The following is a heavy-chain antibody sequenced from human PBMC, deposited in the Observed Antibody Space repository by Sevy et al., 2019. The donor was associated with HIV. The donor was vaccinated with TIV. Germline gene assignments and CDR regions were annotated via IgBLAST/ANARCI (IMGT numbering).Heavy chain of an antibody. J-gene: IGHJ4*02. Sequence: GGSLRLSCAASGFTFSSYGMHWVRQAPGKGLEWVAVISYDGSNKYYADSVKGRFTISRDNSKNTLYLQMNSLRAEDTAVYYCAKDSTWLVLVDYWGQGTLVTVSS. D-gene: IGHD6-19*01. CDR2: ISYDGSNK. CDR3: AKDSTWLVLVDY. V-gene: IGHV3-30*18. CDR1: GFTFSSYG.